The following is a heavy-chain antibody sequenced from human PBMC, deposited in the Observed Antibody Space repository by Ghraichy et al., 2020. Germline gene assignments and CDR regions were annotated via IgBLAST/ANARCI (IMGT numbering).Heavy chain of an antibody. Sequence: GGSLRLSCAASGFTFSDYTVNWVRQAPGRGLEWVASISPKSDYKYDAVSVMGRFTVSRDNAQNSVYLQMNSLRGEDTAVYFCARLMGLFERRGGLDYWGPGVLVTVSS. D-gene: IGHD1-1*01. J-gene: IGHJ4*01. CDR1: GFTFSDYT. V-gene: IGHV3-21*01. CDR3: ARLMGLFERRGGLDY. CDR2: ISPKSDYK.